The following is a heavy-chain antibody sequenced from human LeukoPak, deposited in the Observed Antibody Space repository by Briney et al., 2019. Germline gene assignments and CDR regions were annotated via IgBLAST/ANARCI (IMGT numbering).Heavy chain of an antibody. CDR2: IYYSGST. D-gene: IGHD5-18*01. V-gene: IGHV4-59*01. CDR3: ARPYVDTAMVRGLGPDAFDI. Sequence: PSETLSLTCTVSGGSISSYYWSWIRQPPGKGLEWIGYIYYSGSTNYNPSLKSRVTISVDTSKNQFSLKLSSVTAADTAVYCCARPYVDTAMVRGLGPDAFDIWGQGTMVTVSS. CDR1: GGSISSYY. J-gene: IGHJ3*02.